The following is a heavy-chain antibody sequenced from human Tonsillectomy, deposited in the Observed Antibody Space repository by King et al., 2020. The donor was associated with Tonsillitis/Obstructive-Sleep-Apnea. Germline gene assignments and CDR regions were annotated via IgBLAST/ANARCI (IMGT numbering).Heavy chain of an antibody. D-gene: IGHD2-15*01. J-gene: IGHJ6*03. CDR1: GGSFSGYY. CDR3: ARLMVAYYYYYMDV. Sequence: VQLQQWGAGLLKPSETLSLTCAVYGGSFSGYYWSWIRQPPGQGLEWIGEINHSGSTNYNPSLKSRVTISVDTSKNQFSLKLSSVTAADTAVYYCARLMVAYYYYYMDVWGKRTTVTVSS. CDR2: INHSGST. V-gene: IGHV4-34*01.